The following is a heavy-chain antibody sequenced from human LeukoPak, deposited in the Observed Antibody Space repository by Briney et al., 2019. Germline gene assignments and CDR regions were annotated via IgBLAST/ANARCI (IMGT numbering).Heavy chain of an antibody. D-gene: IGHD3-10*01. CDR1: GYTFTSYY. CDR3: ARGREWFGESPHAFDI. J-gene: IGHJ3*02. Sequence: ASVKVSCKASGYTFTSYYMHWVRQAPGQGLEWMGIINPSGGSTSYAQKFQGRVTMTRDTSTSTVYMELSSLRSEDTAVYYCARGREWFGESPHAFDIWGQGTMVTVSS. CDR2: INPSGGST. V-gene: IGHV1-46*01.